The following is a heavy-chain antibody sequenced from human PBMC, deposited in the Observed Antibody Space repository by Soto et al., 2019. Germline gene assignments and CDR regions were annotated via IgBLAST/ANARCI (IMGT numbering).Heavy chain of an antibody. D-gene: IGHD1-26*01. Sequence: SETLSLTCTVSRGSISSGTNYWAWIRQPPGKGLEWIANIHYSGSTFYNPSLKSRVTISLDTSKNQFSLNLTSVTAADTAVYYCARDTGSYYFDSWGQGSLVTVSS. CDR3: ARDTGSYYFDS. CDR1: RGSISSGTNY. J-gene: IGHJ4*01. CDR2: IHYSGST. V-gene: IGHV4-39*07.